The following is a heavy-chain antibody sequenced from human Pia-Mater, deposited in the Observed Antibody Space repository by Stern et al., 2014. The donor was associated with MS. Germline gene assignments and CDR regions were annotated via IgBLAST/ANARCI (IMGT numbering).Heavy chain of an antibody. J-gene: IGHJ5*02. D-gene: IGHD2/OR15-2a*01. CDR2: VSYDGSNK. CDR3: AKDRQYLTYFFDH. CDR1: GFTLGSCA. V-gene: IGHV3-30*18. Sequence: VQLVESGGGVVQPGRPLRLSWVASGFTLGSCAMHWVRQAPGTGLEWVAGVSYDGSNKYYADSVKGRFTISRDNSQNTLYMQMSSLRPEDTAVYYCAKDRQYLTYFFDHWGQGSLVTVSS.